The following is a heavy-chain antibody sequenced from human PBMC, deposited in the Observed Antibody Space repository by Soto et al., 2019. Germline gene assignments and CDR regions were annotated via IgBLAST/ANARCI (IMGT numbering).Heavy chain of an antibody. D-gene: IGHD1-1*01. Sequence: QAHLVESGGGVVQPGGSLRLSCAASGFTFSSYAMHWVRQAPGKGLEWVALMWYDRSHTYYAESVKGRFNISRDESKNRLFLHMSGLRAEDTAVYYCSRDRSWRTGYYSGIDVWGQGTTVTVS. CDR3: SRDRSWRTGYYSGIDV. J-gene: IGHJ6*02. CDR1: GFTFSSYA. V-gene: IGHV3-33*01. CDR2: MWYDRSHT.